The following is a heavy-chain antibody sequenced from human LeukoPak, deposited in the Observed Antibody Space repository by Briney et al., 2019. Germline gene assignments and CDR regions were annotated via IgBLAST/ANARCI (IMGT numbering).Heavy chain of an antibody. CDR2: IYYSGST. D-gene: IGHD1-26*01. CDR1: GGSISSYY. CDR3: ARGRLYSGSYNYFDY. V-gene: IGHV4-59*12. Sequence: SETLSLTCTVSGGSISSYYWSWIRQPPGKGLEWIGYIYYSGSTNYNPSLKSRVTISVDTSKNQFSLKLSSVTAADTAVYYCARGRLYSGSYNYFDYWGQGTLVTVSP. J-gene: IGHJ4*02.